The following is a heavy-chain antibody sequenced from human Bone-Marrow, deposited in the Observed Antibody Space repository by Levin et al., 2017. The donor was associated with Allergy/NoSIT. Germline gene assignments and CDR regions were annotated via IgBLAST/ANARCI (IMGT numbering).Heavy chain of an antibody. D-gene: IGHD3-22*01. CDR3: AKEFYHSSGYYYTLFDS. V-gene: IGHV3-23*01. Sequence: PSQTLSLTCVASGFPFRNFAMNWVRQAPGQGPEWVSGISGPGGSTYYTDSVKGRFAISRDNSKNTVYLQMNSLRAEDTAVYYCAKEFYHSSGYYYTLFDSWGQGTLVIVSS. CDR2: ISGPGGST. J-gene: IGHJ4*02. CDR1: GFPFRNFA.